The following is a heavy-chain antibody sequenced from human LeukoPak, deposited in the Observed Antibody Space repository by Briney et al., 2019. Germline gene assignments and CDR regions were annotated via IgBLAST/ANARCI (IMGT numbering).Heavy chain of an antibody. J-gene: IGHJ4*02. CDR1: GFTFSSYG. V-gene: IGHV3-23*01. CDR2: ISGSGGST. Sequence: GGTLRLSCAASGFTFSSYGMSWVRQAPGKGLEWVSAISGSGGSTYYADSVKGRFTISRDNAKNSLYLQMNSLIAEDTAVYYCARDRKSGTGGFDYWGQGTLVTVSS. CDR3: ARDRKSGTGGFDY. D-gene: IGHD1-7*01.